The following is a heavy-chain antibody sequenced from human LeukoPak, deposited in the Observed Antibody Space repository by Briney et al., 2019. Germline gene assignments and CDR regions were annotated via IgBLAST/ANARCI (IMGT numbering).Heavy chain of an antibody. D-gene: IGHD3-3*01. CDR1: GYTFTSYY. CDR3: ARDRGGGYYPLKKYNWFDP. CDR2: INPGGGST. J-gene: IGHJ5*02. V-gene: IGHV1-46*01. Sequence: ASVKVSCTASGYTFTSYYMHWVRQAPGQGLEWMGIINPGGGSTSYAQKFQGRVTMTRDMSTSTVYMELSSLSSEDTAVYYCARDRGGGYYPLKKYNWFDPWGQGTLVTVSS.